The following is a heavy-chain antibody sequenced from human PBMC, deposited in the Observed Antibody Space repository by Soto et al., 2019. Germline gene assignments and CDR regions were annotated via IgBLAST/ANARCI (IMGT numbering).Heavy chain of an antibody. J-gene: IGHJ3*02. CDR2: IYYSGST. CDR3: STQGYIDAFDI. V-gene: IGHV4-39*01. D-gene: IGHD2-15*01. Sequence: QLQLQESGPGLVKPSETLSLTCTVSGGSISSSSYYWGWIRQPPGKGLEWIGSIYYSGSTYYNPSLKSRVTISVETSKNKCALKLSSVTAADTAVYYCSTQGYIDAFDIWGQGTMVTVSS. CDR1: GGSISSSSYY.